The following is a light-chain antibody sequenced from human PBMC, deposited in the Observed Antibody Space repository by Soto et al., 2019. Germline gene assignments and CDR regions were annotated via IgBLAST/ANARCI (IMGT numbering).Light chain of an antibody. J-gene: IGLJ1*01. V-gene: IGLV2-14*01. Sequence: QSALTQPASVSGPPGQSVAISCTGTSSDVGAYNYISWYQQHPGKAPKLLLSEVSNRPSGVSDRFSGSKSGNTASLTISGLQAEDEADYYCSSLTTSFTYVFGTGTKVTV. CDR1: SSDVGAYNY. CDR3: SSLTTSFTYV. CDR2: EVS.